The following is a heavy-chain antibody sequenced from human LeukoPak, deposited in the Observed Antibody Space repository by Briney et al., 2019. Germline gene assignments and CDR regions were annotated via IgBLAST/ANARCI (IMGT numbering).Heavy chain of an antibody. V-gene: IGHV3-64D*06. Sequence: PGGSLRLSCSASGFTFSSYAMHWVRQAPGKGLEYVSAISSNGGSTYYADSVKGRFTTSRDNSKNTLYLQMSSLRAEDTAVYYCVKDYVGSSIVGAPYGMDVWGQGTTVTVSS. CDR2: ISSNGGST. CDR3: VKDYVGSSIVGAPYGMDV. D-gene: IGHD1-26*01. J-gene: IGHJ6*02. CDR1: GFTFSSYA.